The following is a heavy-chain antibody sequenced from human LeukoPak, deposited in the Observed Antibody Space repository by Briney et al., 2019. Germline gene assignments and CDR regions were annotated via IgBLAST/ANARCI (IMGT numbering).Heavy chain of an antibody. CDR2: IYTSGST. V-gene: IGHV4-4*09. Sequence: SETLSLTCTVSGGSISSYYWSWIRQPPGKGLEWIGYIYTSGSTNYNPSLKSRVTISVDTSKNQFSLKLSSVTAADTAVYYCAAGDYYYYMDVWGKETTVTVSS. CDR1: GGSISSYY. CDR3: AAGDYYYYMDV. D-gene: IGHD7-27*01. J-gene: IGHJ6*03.